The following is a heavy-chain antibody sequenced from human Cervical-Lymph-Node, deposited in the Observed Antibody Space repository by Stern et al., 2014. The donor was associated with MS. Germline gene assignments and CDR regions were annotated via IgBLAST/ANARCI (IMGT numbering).Heavy chain of an antibody. CDR1: GGSFSSYG. CDR2: IIPIFGTT. CDR3: ASGLIPHDHYNYYGMDV. V-gene: IGHV1-69*06. D-gene: IGHD2-8*01. J-gene: IGHJ6*02. Sequence: VQLVESGAEVNKPGSSVKVSCKASGGSFSSYGISWVRQAPGQGLEWVGGIIPIFGTTNYAQKFEDRVTIAADTSTSTAYLDLSNLTSEDTAVYYCASGLIPHDHYNYYGMDVWGQGTTVTVSS.